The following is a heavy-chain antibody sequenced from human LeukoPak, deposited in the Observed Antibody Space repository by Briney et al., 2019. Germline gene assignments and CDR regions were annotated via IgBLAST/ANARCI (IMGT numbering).Heavy chain of an antibody. CDR3: ARNAATFLIYFDY. V-gene: IGHV4-59*08. J-gene: IGHJ4*02. CDR2: IYYSGST. D-gene: IGHD2-15*01. CDR1: GGSISSYY. Sequence: PSETLSLTCTVSGGSISSYYWSWIRQPPGKGLEWIGYIYYSGSTNYNPSLKSRVTISVDTSKNQFSLKLSSVTAADTAVYYCARNAATFLIYFDYWGQGTLVTVSS.